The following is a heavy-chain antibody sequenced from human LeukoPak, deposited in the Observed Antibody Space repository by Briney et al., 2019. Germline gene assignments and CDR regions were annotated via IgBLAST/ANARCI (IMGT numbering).Heavy chain of an antibody. J-gene: IGHJ4*02. CDR3: TASDHLYCSSTSCHFDY. Sequence: GGSLRLSCTPWGLTFGDYGMSWVREAPGKGLEGGSFIQSKTYGEGTQYAASVRGRFTISRDDSRSTAYLQMTSLKTEDTRVYYCTASDHLYCSSTSCHFDYWGQGTLVTVAS. CDR1: GLTFGDYG. V-gene: IGHV3-49*04. D-gene: IGHD2-2*01. CDR2: IQSKTYGEGT.